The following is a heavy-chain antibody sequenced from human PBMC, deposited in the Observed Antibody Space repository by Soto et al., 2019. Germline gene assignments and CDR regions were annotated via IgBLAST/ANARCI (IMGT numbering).Heavy chain of an antibody. CDR3: ARDPGGSCYFCMDV. J-gene: IGHJ6*02. D-gene: IGHD2-15*01. Sequence: QVQLVESGGGVVQPGRSLRLSCAASGFTFSSYGMHWVRQAPGKGLEWVAVIWYDGSNKYYADSVKGRFTISRDNSKNKLYLQMNSLRAEDTAVYYCARDPGGSCYFCMDVWGQGTTVTVSS. CDR1: GFTFSSYG. CDR2: IWYDGSNK. V-gene: IGHV3-33*01.